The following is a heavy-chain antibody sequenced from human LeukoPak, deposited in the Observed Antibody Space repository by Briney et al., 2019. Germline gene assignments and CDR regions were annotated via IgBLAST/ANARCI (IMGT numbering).Heavy chain of an antibody. D-gene: IGHD6-13*01. CDR3: ARHDSGYSSSWYFYTTQHSGVEYYFDY. Sequence: SETLSLTCTVSGYSISSGYYWSWIRQPAGKGLEWIGRIYTSGSTNYNPSLKSRVTMSVDTSKNQFSLKLSSVTAADTAVYYCARHDSGYSSSWYFYTTQHSGVEYYFDYWGQGTLVTVSS. J-gene: IGHJ4*02. CDR2: IYTSGST. CDR1: GYSISSGYY. V-gene: IGHV4-61*02.